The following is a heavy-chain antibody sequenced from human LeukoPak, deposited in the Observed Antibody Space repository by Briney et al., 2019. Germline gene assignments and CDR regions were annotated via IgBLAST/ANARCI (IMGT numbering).Heavy chain of an antibody. V-gene: IGHV4-4*07. CDR3: ARGDWNYVYFDY. Sequence: SETLSLTCTVSGGSISSYYWSWIRQPAGQGQDRNGRIYTSRSTNYNPYLKSRVTMSVDTSKDQFSLKLSSVTAADTAVYYCARGDWNYVYFDYWDQGTLVTVSS. J-gene: IGHJ4*02. CDR2: IYTSRST. D-gene: IGHD1-7*01. CDR1: GGSISSYY.